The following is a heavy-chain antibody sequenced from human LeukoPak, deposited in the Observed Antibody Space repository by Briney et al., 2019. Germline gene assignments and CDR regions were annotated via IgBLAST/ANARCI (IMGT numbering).Heavy chain of an antibody. CDR2: IIPIFGTA. CDR3: AREWDYHSSGYYYYY. V-gene: IGHV1-69*13. CDR1: GGTFNSYT. D-gene: IGHD3-22*01. Sequence: GASVEVSCKASGGTFNSYTISWVRQAPGQGLEWMGGIIPIFGTANYAQNFQGRVTITADESTSTAYMELSSLRSEDTAVYYCAREWDYHSSGYYYYYWGQGTLVTVSS. J-gene: IGHJ4*02.